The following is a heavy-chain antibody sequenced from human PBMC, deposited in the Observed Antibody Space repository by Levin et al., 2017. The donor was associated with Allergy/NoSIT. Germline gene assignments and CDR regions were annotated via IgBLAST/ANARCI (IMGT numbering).Heavy chain of an antibody. J-gene: IGHJ4*02. Sequence: GESLKISCSGSGFTFSSYTMNWVRQAPGKGLEWVSSITSSSRYIDFADSVKGRFTVSRDNTKNSLYLQMNSLRAEDTAVYYCARDQMVRGVIMGDWGQGTLVTVSS. V-gene: IGHV3-21*01. D-gene: IGHD3-10*01. CDR3: ARDQMVRGVIMGD. CDR1: GFTFSSYT. CDR2: ITSSSRYI.